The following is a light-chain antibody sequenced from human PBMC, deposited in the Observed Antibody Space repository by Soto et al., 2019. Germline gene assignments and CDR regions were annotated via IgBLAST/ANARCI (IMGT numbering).Light chain of an antibody. CDR3: QQYMSSVT. CDR1: QSVDTTF. J-gene: IGKJ1*01. V-gene: IGKV3-20*01. CDR2: GAS. Sequence: EIVLTQSPGSLSLSPGQRATLSCRASQSVDTTFFAWYQKKPGQAPRLLIYGASKRATGIPDRFSGSGSGTYFTLIISRLEPEYFAVYYCQQYMSSVTFGQGTKVEIK.